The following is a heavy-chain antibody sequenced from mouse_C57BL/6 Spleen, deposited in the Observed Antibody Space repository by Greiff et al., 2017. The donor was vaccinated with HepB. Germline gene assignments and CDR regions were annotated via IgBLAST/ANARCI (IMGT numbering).Heavy chain of an antibody. CDR2: ISSGSSTI. Sequence: VQLQQSGGGLVKPGGSLKLSCAASGFTFSDYGMHWVRQAPEKGLEWVAYISSGSSTIYYADTVKGRFTISRDNAKNTLFLQMTSLRSEDTAMYYCARGGRSTMNYWGQGTTLTVSS. D-gene: IGHD2-4*01. CDR1: GFTFSDYG. V-gene: IGHV5-17*01. J-gene: IGHJ2*01. CDR3: ARGGRSTMNY.